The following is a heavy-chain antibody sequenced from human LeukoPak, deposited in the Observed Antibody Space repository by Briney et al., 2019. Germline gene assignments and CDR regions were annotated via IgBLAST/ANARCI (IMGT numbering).Heavy chain of an antibody. CDR3: ASEGYSGYDWLPT. J-gene: IGHJ4*02. CDR2: IYYSGST. CDR1: GGSISSYY. Sequence: SETLSLTCTVSGGSISSYYWSWIRQPPGKGLEWIGYIYYSGSTNYNPSLKSRVTISVDTSKNQFSLKLSSVTAADTAVYYCASEGYSGYDWLPTWGQGTLVTVSS. V-gene: IGHV4-59*01. D-gene: IGHD5-12*01.